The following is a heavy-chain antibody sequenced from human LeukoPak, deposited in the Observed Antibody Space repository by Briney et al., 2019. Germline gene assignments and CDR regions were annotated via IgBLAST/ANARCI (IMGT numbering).Heavy chain of an antibody. D-gene: IGHD6-6*01. J-gene: IGHJ4*02. CDR1: GGSISSYY. CDR3: ARDIGIAARPVY. V-gene: IGHV4-59*01. Sequence: PSETLSLTCTVSGGSISSYYGSWIRQPPGKGLEWIGYIYYSGSTNDNPSLKSRVTISVDTSKNQSSLKLSSVTAADTAVYYCARDIGIAARPVYWGQGTLVTVSS. CDR2: IYYSGST.